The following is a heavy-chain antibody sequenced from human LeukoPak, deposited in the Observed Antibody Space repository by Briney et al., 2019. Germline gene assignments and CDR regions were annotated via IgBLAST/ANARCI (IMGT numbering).Heavy chain of an antibody. V-gene: IGHV3-21*01. Sequence: GGSLRLSCAASGFTFSSFSMNWVRQAPGKGLEWVSSTSSSSSYTFYADSVKGRFTISRDNAKNSLFLQMNSLRAEDTAVYYCAKGNSHSLIVYYFDYWGQGTLVTVSS. CDR1: GFTFSSFS. D-gene: IGHD2/OR15-2a*01. CDR2: TSSSSSYT. CDR3: AKGNSHSLIVYYFDY. J-gene: IGHJ4*02.